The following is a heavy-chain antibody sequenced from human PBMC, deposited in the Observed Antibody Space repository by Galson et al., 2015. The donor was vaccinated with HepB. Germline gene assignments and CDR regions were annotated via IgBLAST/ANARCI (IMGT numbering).Heavy chain of an antibody. CDR1: GFTFSSYW. J-gene: IGHJ4*02. V-gene: IGHV3-74*01. D-gene: IGHD4-17*01. CDR2: INSDGSST. CDR3: ARAEFSYGDYYYFDY. Sequence: SLRLSCAASGFTFSSYWMHWVRQAPGKGLVWVSRINSDGSSTSYADSVKGRFTISRDNAKNTLYLQMNSLRAEDTAVYYCARAEFSYGDYYYFDYWGQGTLVTVSS.